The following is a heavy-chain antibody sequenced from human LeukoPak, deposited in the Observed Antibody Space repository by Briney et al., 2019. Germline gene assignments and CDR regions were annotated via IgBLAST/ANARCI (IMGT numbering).Heavy chain of an antibody. CDR2: IYYSGST. D-gene: IGHD3-16*01. J-gene: IGHJ3*02. V-gene: IGHV4-39*01. CDR3: ATPGGTDAFDI. CDR1: GGSISSNSYY. Sequence: SETLSLTCTVSGGSISSNSYYWGWIRQPPGKGLEWIGSIYYSGSTYYNPSLKSRVTISVDTSKNQFSLKLSSVTAADTAVYYCATPGGTDAFDIWGQGTMVTVSS.